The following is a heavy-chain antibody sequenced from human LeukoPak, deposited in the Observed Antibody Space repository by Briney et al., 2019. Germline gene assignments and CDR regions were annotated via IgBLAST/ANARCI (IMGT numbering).Heavy chain of an antibody. Sequence: SGTLSLTCTVSGGSISSYYWSWIRQPPGKGLEWIGYVYYSGSTNYNPSLKSRVTISVDTSKNQFSLKLSSVTAADTAVYYCARDSANYYGSGSYPLDPWGQGTLVTVSS. CDR1: GGSISSYY. V-gene: IGHV4-59*01. D-gene: IGHD3-10*01. J-gene: IGHJ5*02. CDR2: VYYSGST. CDR3: ARDSANYYGSGSYPLDP.